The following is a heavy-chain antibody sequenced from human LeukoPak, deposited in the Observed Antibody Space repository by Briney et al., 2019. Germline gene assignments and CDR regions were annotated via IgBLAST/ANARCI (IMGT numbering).Heavy chain of an antibody. J-gene: IGHJ4*02. Sequence: SETLSLTCAVYGGSFSGYYWSWIRQPPGKGLEWIGYIYYSGSTHYNPSLKSRVTISVDTSKNQFSLRLSSVTAADTAVYYCAREYSSGWSGAGYWGQGTLVTVSS. D-gene: IGHD6-19*01. CDR2: IYYSGST. CDR1: GGSFSGYY. CDR3: AREYSSGWSGAGY. V-gene: IGHV4-59*01.